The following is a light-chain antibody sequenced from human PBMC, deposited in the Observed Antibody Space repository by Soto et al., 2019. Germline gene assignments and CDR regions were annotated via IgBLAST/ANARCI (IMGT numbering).Light chain of an antibody. Sequence: QAVVTQPPSVSGAPGQSVTISCSGSSSNIGAGSEVHWYQHLPGTPPKVLIFGNNNRPSGVPDRFSGSKSGTSASLSITGLQAEDEADYYCQSYDNRLSGSVFGGGTQLTVL. CDR3: QSYDNRLSGSV. CDR2: GNN. V-gene: IGLV1-40*01. J-gene: IGLJ7*01. CDR1: SSNIGAGSE.